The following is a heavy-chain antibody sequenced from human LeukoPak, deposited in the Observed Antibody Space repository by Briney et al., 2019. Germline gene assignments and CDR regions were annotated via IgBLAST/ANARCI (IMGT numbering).Heavy chain of an antibody. V-gene: IGHV3-23*01. Sequence: GGSLRLSCAASGFTFSSYGMSWVRQAPGKGLDWVSAISGSGGTTYYADSVKGRFTISRDNSMNTLYLQMNSLRAEDAAVYSCAKDRLGALLYFDPWGQGTLVTVSS. CDR1: GFTFSSYG. J-gene: IGHJ4*02. CDR3: AKDRLGALLYFDP. CDR2: ISGSGGTT. D-gene: IGHD1-26*01.